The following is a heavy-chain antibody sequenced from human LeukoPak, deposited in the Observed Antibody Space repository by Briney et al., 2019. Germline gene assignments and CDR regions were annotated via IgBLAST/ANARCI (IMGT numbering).Heavy chain of an antibody. CDR3: ARLPITMVRGVIIRQRIDP. D-gene: IGHD3-10*01. V-gene: IGHV4-34*01. CDR1: GGSFSGYY. Sequence: SETLSLTCAVYGGSFSGYYWSWIRQPPGKGLEWIGEINHSGSTNYNPSLKSRVTISVDTSKNQFSLKLSSVTAADTAVYYCARLPITMVRGVIIRQRIDPWGQGTLVTVSS. CDR2: INHSGST. J-gene: IGHJ5*02.